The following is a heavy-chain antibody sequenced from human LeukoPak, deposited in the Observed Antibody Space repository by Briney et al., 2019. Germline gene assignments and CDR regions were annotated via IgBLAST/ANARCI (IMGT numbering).Heavy chain of an antibody. CDR2: ISSSSSYI. CDR3: ARYSSSWYPRTDV. CDR1: GFTFSNYS. J-gene: IGHJ6*02. Sequence: GGSLRLSCAASGFTFSNYSMNWVRQAPGKGLEWVTSISSSSSYIYYADSVKGRFTISRDNAKNPLYLQMNSLRAEDTAVYYCARYSSSWYPRTDVWGQGTTVTVSS. D-gene: IGHD6-13*01. V-gene: IGHV3-21*01.